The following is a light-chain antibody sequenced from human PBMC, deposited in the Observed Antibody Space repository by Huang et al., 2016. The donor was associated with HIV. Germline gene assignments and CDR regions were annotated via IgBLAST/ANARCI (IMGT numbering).Light chain of an antibody. V-gene: IGKV1-39*01. CDR3: QQRFTTVPYT. J-gene: IGKJ2*01. CDR2: VVS. CDR1: QNINNF. Sequence: IEMTQYPSSLSASVGDRVIITCRASQNINNFLNWYQQRVGEAPQLIISVVSNVRNGVPVRCSGGKSGTNFTLTINNLQPEDFATYYCQQRFTTVPYTFAQGTKLEIK.